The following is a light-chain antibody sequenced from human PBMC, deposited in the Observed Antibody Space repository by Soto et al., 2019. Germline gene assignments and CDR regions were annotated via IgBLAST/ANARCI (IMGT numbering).Light chain of an antibody. CDR1: SGHSSYD. J-gene: IGLJ3*02. V-gene: IGLV4-69*01. CDR2: VISDGSH. Sequence: QPVLTQSPSASASLLGSVKLTCTLSSGHSSYDIAWHEKQAAKGPRYLMQVISDGSHTKADGISDRFSGASSGADRYPTISSPHTDDEADHLCRGCSTGGGFRGGTKVTVL. CDR3: RGCSTGGG.